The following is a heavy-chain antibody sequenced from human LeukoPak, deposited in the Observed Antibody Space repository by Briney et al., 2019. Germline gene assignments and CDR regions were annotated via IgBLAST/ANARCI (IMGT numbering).Heavy chain of an antibody. D-gene: IGHD5-18*01. V-gene: IGHV4-38-2*01. J-gene: IGHJ4*02. Sequence: KPSETLSLTCAVSGYSISSGYYWGWIRPPPGKGLEWVGTIYHNGNTYYNPSLKSRVTISVDTSKNQFSLKLSSVTAADTAVYYCARVRYNYGDSDYWGQGTLVTVSS. CDR2: IYHNGNT. CDR3: ARVRYNYGDSDY. CDR1: GYSISSGYY.